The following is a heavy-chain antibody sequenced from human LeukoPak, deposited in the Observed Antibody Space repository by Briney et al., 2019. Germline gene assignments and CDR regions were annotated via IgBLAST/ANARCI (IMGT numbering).Heavy chain of an antibody. J-gene: IGHJ4*02. V-gene: IGHV3-7*01. CDR2: INPDGNKK. Sequence: GGSLRLSCAVPGLTFSSSWMDWVRQAPGKGLEWVASINPDGNKKYSADSVKGRFTISRDNAENSLYLQMNSLRVEDTAFYYCARDLAYSRLDYWGQGMLVTVSS. CDR3: ARDLAYSRLDY. D-gene: IGHD5-18*01. CDR1: GLTFSSSW.